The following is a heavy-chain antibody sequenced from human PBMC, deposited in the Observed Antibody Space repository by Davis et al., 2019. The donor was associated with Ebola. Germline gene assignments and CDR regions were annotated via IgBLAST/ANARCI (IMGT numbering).Heavy chain of an antibody. CDR3: ARFTMVQGWHI. CDR2: INPNSGGT. V-gene: IGHV1-2*04. D-gene: IGHD3-10*01. J-gene: IGHJ3*02. CDR1: GYTFIGYY. Sequence: ASVKVSCKASGYTFIGYYMHWVRQAPGQGLEWMGWINPNSGGTNYAQKFQGWVTMTRDTSISTAYMELSRLRSDDTAVYYCARFTMVQGWHIWGQGTMVTVSS.